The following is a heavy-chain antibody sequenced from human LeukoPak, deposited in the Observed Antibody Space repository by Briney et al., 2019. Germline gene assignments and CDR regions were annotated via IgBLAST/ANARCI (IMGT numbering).Heavy chain of an antibody. J-gene: IGHJ4*02. CDR2: IIPIFGIA. D-gene: IGHD3-22*01. CDR1: GGTFSSYA. Sequence: GASVKVSCKASGGTFSSYAISWVRQAPGQGLEWMGRIIPIFGIANYAQKFQGRVTITADKSTSTAYMELSSLRSEDTAVYYCARDSGYYDSSGYYYFDYWGQGTLVTVSS. V-gene: IGHV1-69*04. CDR3: ARDSGYYDSSGYYYFDY.